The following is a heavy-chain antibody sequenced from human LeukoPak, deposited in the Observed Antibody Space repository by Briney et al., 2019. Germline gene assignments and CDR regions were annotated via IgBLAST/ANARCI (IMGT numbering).Heavy chain of an antibody. Sequence: GRSLRLSCAASGYSFSNHAIHWVRQAPGKGLEWVTQICSDGRNKYYVDSVKGRFTISRDNSKNTVFLQMNSLRVEDTAVYYCARDGQQQAPYSMDVWGQGTTVTVSS. CDR3: ARDGQQQAPYSMDV. CDR2: ICSDGRNK. D-gene: IGHD6-13*01. V-gene: IGHV3-33*01. CDR1: GYSFSNHA. J-gene: IGHJ6*02.